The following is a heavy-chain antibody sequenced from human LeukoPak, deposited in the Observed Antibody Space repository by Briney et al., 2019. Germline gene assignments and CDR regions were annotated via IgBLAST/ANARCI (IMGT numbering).Heavy chain of an antibody. CDR2: IIPIFGTA. CDR1: GGTFSSYA. D-gene: IGHD3-22*01. V-gene: IGHV1-69*05. Sequence: ASVKVSCKASGGTFSSYAISWVRQAPGQGLEWMGRIIPIFGTANYAQKFQGRVTITTDESTSTAYMELSSLRSEDTAVYYCARVNNYHDSSGYYPLDYWGQGTLVTVSS. CDR3: ARVNNYHDSSGYYPLDY. J-gene: IGHJ4*02.